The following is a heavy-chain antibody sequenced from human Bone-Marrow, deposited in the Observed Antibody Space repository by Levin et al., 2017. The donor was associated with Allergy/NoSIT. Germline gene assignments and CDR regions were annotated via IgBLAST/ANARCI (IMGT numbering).Heavy chain of an antibody. CDR2: IIPIFGTA. D-gene: IGHD2-21*02. CDR1: GGTFSSYA. J-gene: IGHJ6*02. Sequence: KISCKASGGTFSSYAISWVRQAPGQGLEWMGGIIPIFGTANYAQKFQGRVTITADKSTSTAYMELSSLRSEDTAVYYCARDIIWRPLVVVTATYYYYYGMDVWGQGTTVTVSS. V-gene: IGHV1-69*06. CDR3: ARDIIWRPLVVVTATYYYYYGMDV.